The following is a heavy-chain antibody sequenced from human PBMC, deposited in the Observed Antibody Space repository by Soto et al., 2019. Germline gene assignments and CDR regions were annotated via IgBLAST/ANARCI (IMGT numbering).Heavy chain of an antibody. V-gene: IGHV3-74*01. CDR2: INSDGSST. CDR3: ARAPSGVYSSSWDLYYYYGMDV. CDR1: GFTFSSYW. Sequence: GGSLRLSCAASGFTFSSYWMHWVRQAPGKGLVWVSRINSDGSSTSYADSVKGRFTISRDNAKNTLYLQMNSLGAEDTAVYYFARAPSGVYSSSWDLYYYYGMDVWGQGTTVTVSS. J-gene: IGHJ6*02. D-gene: IGHD6-13*01.